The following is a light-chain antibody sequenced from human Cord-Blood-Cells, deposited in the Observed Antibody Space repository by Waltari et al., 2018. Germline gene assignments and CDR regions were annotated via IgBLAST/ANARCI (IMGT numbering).Light chain of an antibody. CDR1: QSVLYSSNNKHY. J-gene: IGKJ3*01. V-gene: IGKV4-1*01. CDR3: QQYYSTPFT. CDR2: WAS. Sequence: DIVMTQSPDSLAVSLGERATINCKSSQSVLYSSNNKHYLAWYQQKPGQPPKLLIYWASTRESGVPDRFSGSGSGTYFTLTISSLQAEDVAFYYCQQYYSTPFTFGPGTKVDIK.